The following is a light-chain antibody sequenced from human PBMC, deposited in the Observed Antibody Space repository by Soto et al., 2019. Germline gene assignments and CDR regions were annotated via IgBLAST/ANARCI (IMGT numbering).Light chain of an antibody. CDR3: QQYNSYWT. Sequence: DIQMTQSPSSLSASVGDRVTITCRASQSISTYLNWYQQKSGKAPNLLIYAASSLESGVPSRFSGSGSGTAFTLTINNLQPEDSATYYCQQYNSYWTFGQGTKVDIK. CDR2: AAS. J-gene: IGKJ1*01. V-gene: IGKV1-39*01. CDR1: QSISTY.